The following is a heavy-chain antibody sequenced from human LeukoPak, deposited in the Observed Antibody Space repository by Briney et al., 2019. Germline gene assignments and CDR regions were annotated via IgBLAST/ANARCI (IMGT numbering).Heavy chain of an antibody. CDR3: ARKTTYYDFWSGYLPAGWFDP. D-gene: IGHD3-3*01. Sequence: SETLSLTCTVSGYSISSGYYWGWIRQPPGKGLEWIGSIYHSGSTYYNPSLKSRVTISVDTSKNQFSLKLSSVTAADTAVYYCARKTTYYDFWSGYLPAGWFDPWGQGTLVTVSS. V-gene: IGHV4-38-2*02. CDR2: IYHSGST. J-gene: IGHJ5*02. CDR1: GYSISSGYY.